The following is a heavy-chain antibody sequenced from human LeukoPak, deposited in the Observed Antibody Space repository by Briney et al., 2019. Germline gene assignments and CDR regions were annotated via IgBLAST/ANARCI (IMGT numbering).Heavy chain of an antibody. V-gene: IGHV3-48*01. CDR3: ARSTYYDFWSGYYSRVGAFDI. D-gene: IGHD3-3*01. Sequence: PGGSLRLSCAASGFTFSSYSMNWVRQAPGKGLEWVSYISSSSTIYYADSVKGRFTISRDNAKNSLYLQMNSLRAEDTAVYYCARSTYYDFWSGYYSRVGAFDIWGQGTMVTVSS. CDR1: GFTFSSYS. J-gene: IGHJ3*02. CDR2: ISSSSTI.